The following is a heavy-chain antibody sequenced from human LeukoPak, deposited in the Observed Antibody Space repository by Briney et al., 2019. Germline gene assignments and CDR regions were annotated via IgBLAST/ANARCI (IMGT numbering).Heavy chain of an antibody. CDR2: INHSGST. CDR1: GGSFSGYY. D-gene: IGHD4-11*01. J-gene: IGHJ4*02. Sequence: KPSETLSLTCAVYGGSFSGYYWSWIRQPPGKGLEWIGEINHSGSTNYNPSLKSRVTISVDTSKNQFSLKLSSVTAADTAVYYCARDARDYSKDYWGQGTLVTVSS. V-gene: IGHV4-34*01. CDR3: ARDARDYSKDY.